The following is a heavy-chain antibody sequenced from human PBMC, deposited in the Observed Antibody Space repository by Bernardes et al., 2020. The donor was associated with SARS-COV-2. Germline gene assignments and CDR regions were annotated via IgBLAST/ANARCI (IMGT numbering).Heavy chain of an antibody. CDR2: ISSSSSTI. V-gene: IGHV3-48*02. CDR3: ARDTDYDFWSGYIYGMDV. Sequence: GSLKLSCAASGFTFSSYSMNWVRQAPGTGLEWVSYISSSSSTIYYADSVKGRFTISRDNAKNSLYLQMNSLRDEDTAVYYCARDTDYDFWSGYIYGMDVWGQGTTVTGSS. CDR1: GFTFSSYS. D-gene: IGHD3-3*01. J-gene: IGHJ6*02.